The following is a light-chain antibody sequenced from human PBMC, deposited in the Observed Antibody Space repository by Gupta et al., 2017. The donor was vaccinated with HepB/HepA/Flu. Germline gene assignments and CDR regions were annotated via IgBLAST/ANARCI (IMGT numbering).Light chain of an antibody. J-gene: IGLJ3*02. CDR1: SGHSSYI. Sequence: QPVLTQSSSASASLVSSVKLTCTLSSGHSSYIIAWHQQQPGKAPRYLMKLEGSGSYNKGSGVPDRFSGSSSGADRYLTISNLQSEDEADYYCETWDSNIHWVFGGGTKLTVL. V-gene: IGLV4-60*03. CDR3: ETWDSNIHWV. CDR2: LEGSGSY.